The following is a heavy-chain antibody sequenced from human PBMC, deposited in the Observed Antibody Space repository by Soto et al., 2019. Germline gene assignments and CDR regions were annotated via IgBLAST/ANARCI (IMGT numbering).Heavy chain of an antibody. CDR3: ARDRERSEGTIFGVVTLWDYYYMDV. CDR2: IKQDGSEK. CDR1: GFTFSSYW. J-gene: IGHJ6*03. D-gene: IGHD3-3*01. V-gene: IGHV3-7*01. Sequence: GGSLRLSCAASGFTFSSYWMSWVRQAPGKGLEWVANIKQDGSEKYYVDSVKGRFTISRDNAKNSLYLQMNRLRAEDKAVYYCARDRERSEGTIFGVVTLWDYYYMDVWGKGTTVTVSS.